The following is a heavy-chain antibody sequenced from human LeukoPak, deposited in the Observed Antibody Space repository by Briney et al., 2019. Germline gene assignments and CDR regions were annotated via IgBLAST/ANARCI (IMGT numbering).Heavy chain of an antibody. CDR3: ASRGVVIDY. CDR2: ISSSSSTI. D-gene: IGHD3-3*01. J-gene: IGHJ4*02. Sequence: PGGSLRLSCAASGFTSSSYTMNGGRQAPGKGLEWVSCISSSSSTIYYADSVKGRFTISRDNAKNSLYLQMNSLRDEDTAVYYCASRGVVIDYWGQGTLVTVSS. V-gene: IGHV3-48*02. CDR1: GFTSSSYT.